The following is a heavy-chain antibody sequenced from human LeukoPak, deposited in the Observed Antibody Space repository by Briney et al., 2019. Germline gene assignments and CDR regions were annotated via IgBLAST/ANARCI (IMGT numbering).Heavy chain of an antibody. CDR3: ARQMRTLWFGESDAFDI. D-gene: IGHD3-10*01. V-gene: IGHV3-48*04. J-gene: IGHJ3*02. CDR2: ISSSSSTI. Sequence: GGSLRLSCAASGFTVSSNYMSWVRQAPGKGLEWVSYISSSSSTIYYADSVKGRFTISRDNAKNSLYLQMNSLRAEDTAVYYCARQMRTLWFGESDAFDIWGQGTMVTVSS. CDR1: GFTVSSNY.